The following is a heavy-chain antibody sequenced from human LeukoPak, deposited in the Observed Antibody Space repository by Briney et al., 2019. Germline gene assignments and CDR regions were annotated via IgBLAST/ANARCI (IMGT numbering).Heavy chain of an antibody. CDR3: GRRGIAFTYFEL. CDR2: IYLGDSDT. Sequence: GESLKISCQVAGDSLGRYWIGWVRQMPGKGLEWMGVIYLGDSDTRYRPSFQGQVAMPADKSMKTAYLQWSSLRASDTAIYYCGRRGIAFTYFELCGAGTLVTVAS. V-gene: IGHV5-51*01. J-gene: IGHJ2*01. D-gene: IGHD1-14*01. CDR1: GDSLGRYW.